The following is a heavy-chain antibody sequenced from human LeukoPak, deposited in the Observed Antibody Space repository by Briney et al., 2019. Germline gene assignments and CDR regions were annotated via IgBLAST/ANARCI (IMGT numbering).Heavy chain of an antibody. J-gene: IGHJ3*01. CDR3: ARIVELSFDV. CDR1: GFTFSSYA. V-gene: IGHV3-7*03. Sequence: PGGSLRLSCAASGFTFSSYAMSWVRQAPGKGLEWVADIKQDGSVKSYVDSVKGRLTISRDNAKNSLYLQMNSLRAEDTAVYYCARIVELSFDVWGQGTTATVSP. D-gene: IGHD1-26*01. CDR2: IKQDGSVK.